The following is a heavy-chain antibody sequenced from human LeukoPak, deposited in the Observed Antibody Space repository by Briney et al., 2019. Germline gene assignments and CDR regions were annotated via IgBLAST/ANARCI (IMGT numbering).Heavy chain of an antibody. Sequence: SVKVSCKASGGTFSSYAISCVRQAPGQGLEWMGGIIPIFGTANYAQKFQGRVTITADESTSTAYMELSSLRSEDTAVYYCAREGGYCSGGSCAYYFDYWGQGTLVTVSS. CDR1: GGTFSSYA. CDR3: AREGGYCSGGSCAYYFDY. V-gene: IGHV1-69*13. CDR2: IIPIFGTA. D-gene: IGHD2-15*01. J-gene: IGHJ4*02.